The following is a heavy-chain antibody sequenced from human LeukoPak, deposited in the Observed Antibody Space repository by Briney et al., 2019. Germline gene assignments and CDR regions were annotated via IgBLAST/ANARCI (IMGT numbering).Heavy chain of an antibody. V-gene: IGHV3-21*01. CDR3: ARVGDYYDSPGYYNFDY. CDR2: ISSSSSYI. D-gene: IGHD3-22*01. J-gene: IGHJ4*02. Sequence: KPGGSLRLSCAASGFTFSSYSMNWVRQAPGKGLEWVSSISSSSSYIYYADSVKGRFTISRDNAKNSLFLQMNSLRAEDTAVYYCARVGDYYDSPGYYNFDYWGQGTLVPVSS. CDR1: GFTFSSYS.